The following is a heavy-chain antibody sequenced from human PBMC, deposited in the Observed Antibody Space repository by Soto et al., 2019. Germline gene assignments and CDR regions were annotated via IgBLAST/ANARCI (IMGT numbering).Heavy chain of an antibody. CDR3: ARDKGTYCSGGSCYSEKSYWYFDL. CDR1: GGTFSSYA. CDR2: IIPIFGTA. J-gene: IGHJ2*01. V-gene: IGHV1-69*01. D-gene: IGHD2-15*01. Sequence: QVQLVQSGAEVKKPGSSVKVSCKASGGTFSSYAISWVRQSPGQWLEWMVGIIPIFGTANYAQKFQGRVTITSDESTSTAYMVLRSLRSEDTAVYYWARDKGTYCSGGSCYSEKSYWYFDLWGRGTLVTVSS.